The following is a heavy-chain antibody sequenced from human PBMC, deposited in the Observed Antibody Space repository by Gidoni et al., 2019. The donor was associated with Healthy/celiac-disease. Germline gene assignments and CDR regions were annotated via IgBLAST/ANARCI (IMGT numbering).Heavy chain of an antibody. J-gene: IGHJ4*02. V-gene: IGHV3-11*06. D-gene: IGHD6-13*01. Sequence: QVQLVESGGGLVKPGGSLSLSCAPSGFTFSDYYMSWIRQAPGKGLEWVSYISSSSSYTNYADSVKGRFTISRDNAKNSLYLQMNSLRAEDTAVYYCARCRIGAAAADFDYWGQGTLVTVSS. CDR3: ARCRIGAAAADFDY. CDR1: GFTFSDYY. CDR2: ISSSSSYT.